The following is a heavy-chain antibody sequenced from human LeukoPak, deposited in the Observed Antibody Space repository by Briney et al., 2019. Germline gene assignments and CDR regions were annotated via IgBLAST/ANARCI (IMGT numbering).Heavy chain of an antibody. Sequence: ASVKVSCKASGYTFTSYDINWVRQATGQVLEWMGWMNPNSGNTGYAQKFQGRVTMTRNTSISTAYMELSSLRSEDTAVYYCARSALIVPAARRYYFDYWGQGTLVTVSS. D-gene: IGHD2-2*01. CDR1: GYTFTSYD. CDR3: ARSALIVPAARRYYFDY. J-gene: IGHJ4*02. V-gene: IGHV1-8*01. CDR2: MNPNSGNT.